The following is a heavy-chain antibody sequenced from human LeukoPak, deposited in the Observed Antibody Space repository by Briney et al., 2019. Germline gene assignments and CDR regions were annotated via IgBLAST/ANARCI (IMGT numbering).Heavy chain of an antibody. V-gene: IGHV4-59*01. D-gene: IGHD6-13*01. CDR2: IYYSGST. CDR3: AGISLKQIYSSSWYPYYYGMDV. CDR1: GGSIRNYY. Sequence: PSETLSLTCSVSGGSIRNYYWSWIRQPPGKGLEWIGYIYYSGSTNYNPSLKSRVTISVDTSENQFSLKLSSVTAADTAVYYCAGISLKQIYSSSWYPYYYGMDVWGQGTTVTVSS. J-gene: IGHJ6*02.